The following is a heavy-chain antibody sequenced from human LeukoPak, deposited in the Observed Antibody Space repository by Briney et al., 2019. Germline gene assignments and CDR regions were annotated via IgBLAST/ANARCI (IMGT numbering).Heavy chain of an antibody. J-gene: IGHJ4*02. CDR1: GGPISSYY. V-gene: IGHV4-59*01. D-gene: IGHD4-17*01. CDR3: ARGATVTTWTYFDY. Sequence: SETLSLTCTVSGGPISSYYWSWIRQPPGKGLEWIGYIYYSGSTNYNPSLKSRVTISVDTSKNQFSLKLSSVTAADTAVYYCARGATVTTWTYFDYWGQGTLVTVSS. CDR2: IYYSGST.